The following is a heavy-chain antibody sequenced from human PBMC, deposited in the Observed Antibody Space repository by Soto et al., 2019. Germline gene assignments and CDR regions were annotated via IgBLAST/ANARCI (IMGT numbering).Heavy chain of an antibody. V-gene: IGHV1-18*01. CDR3: AKELNTESSAYYSFAY. Sequence: SVKVSCKTSGYSFSAYGLAWLWQAPVQRPEWMGWVSTNNANTNYAQKFQGRVTMTTDTATTTTYMELRSLRSDDTAVYYCAKELNTESSAYYSFAYWGQGTLVTVSS. CDR1: GYSFSAYG. CDR2: VSTNNANT. D-gene: IGHD3-22*01. J-gene: IGHJ4*02.